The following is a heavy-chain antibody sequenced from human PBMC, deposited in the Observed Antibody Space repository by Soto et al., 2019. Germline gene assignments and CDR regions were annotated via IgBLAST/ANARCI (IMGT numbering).Heavy chain of an antibody. J-gene: IGHJ4*02. CDR2: ISSNGGST. CDR1: GFTFSSYA. V-gene: IGHV3-64*01. CDR3: ARGRRPPYYYASSGYQDY. D-gene: IGHD3-22*01. Sequence: EVQLVESGGGLVQPGGSLRLSCAASGFTFSSYAMHWVRQAPGKGLEYVSAISSNGGSTYYANSVKGRLTISRDNPKTTLYLQVGSLRAEEMAVYYCARGRRPPYYYASSGYQDYWGQGNVVTGSS.